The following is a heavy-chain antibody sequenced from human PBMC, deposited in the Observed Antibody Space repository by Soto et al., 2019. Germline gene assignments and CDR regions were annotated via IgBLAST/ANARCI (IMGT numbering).Heavy chain of an antibody. CDR1: GFTFSSYS. J-gene: IGHJ4*02. Sequence: GGSLRLSCAASGFTFSSYSMNWVRQAPGKGLEWVSYISSSSSTIYYADSVKGRFTISRDNAKNSLYLQMNSLRAEDTAVYYCARDLYHSSSLWLPDYWGQGTLVTVSS. V-gene: IGHV3-48*01. D-gene: IGHD6-6*01. CDR3: ARDLYHSSSLWLPDY. CDR2: ISSSSSTI.